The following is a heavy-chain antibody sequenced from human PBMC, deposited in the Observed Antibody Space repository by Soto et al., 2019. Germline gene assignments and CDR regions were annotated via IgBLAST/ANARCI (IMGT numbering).Heavy chain of an antibody. V-gene: IGHV4-59*01. Sequence: SETLSLTCTVSGGSISSYYWSWIRQPPGKGLEWIGYIYYSGSTNYNPSLKSRVTISVDTSKNQFSLKLSSVTAADTAVYYCARGWDDYETSGYYFDYWGQGTLVTVSS. CDR3: ARGWDDYETSGYYFDY. CDR1: GGSISSYY. J-gene: IGHJ4*02. D-gene: IGHD4-17*01. CDR2: IYYSGST.